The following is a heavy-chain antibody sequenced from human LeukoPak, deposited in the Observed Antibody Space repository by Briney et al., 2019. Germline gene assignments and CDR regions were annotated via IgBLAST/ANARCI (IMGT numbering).Heavy chain of an antibody. CDR3: ARLATHGDY. Sequence: GGSLRLSCAASGFIFSAYGMHWVPQAPGKGLEWVAFIRYDGSNKYYADPVKGRFTISRDNSKNTLYLQMNSLRAEDTAVYYCARLATHGDYWGQGTLVTVSS. CDR2: IRYDGSNK. J-gene: IGHJ4*02. CDR1: GFIFSAYG. D-gene: IGHD5-24*01. V-gene: IGHV3-30*02.